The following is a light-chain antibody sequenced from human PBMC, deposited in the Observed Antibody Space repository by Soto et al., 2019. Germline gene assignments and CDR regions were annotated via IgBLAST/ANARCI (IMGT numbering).Light chain of an antibody. J-gene: IGLJ1*01. CDR2: EVT. Sequence: QSVLTQPPSVSAAPGQKVTISCSGSSSNIGGNSVSWYQQHPGKAPKLIIYEVTDRPSGVSNRFSGSKSGNTASLTISGLQAEDEAEYHCSSYTNINTRACVFGTGTKVTVL. CDR3: SSYTNINTRACV. CDR1: SSNIGGNS. V-gene: IGLV2-14*01.